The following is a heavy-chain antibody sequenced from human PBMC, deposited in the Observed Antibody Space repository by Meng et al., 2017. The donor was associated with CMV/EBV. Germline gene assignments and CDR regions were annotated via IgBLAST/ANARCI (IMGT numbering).Heavy chain of an antibody. CDR1: GGSFSGYY. CDR3: ARGGNWFDP. Sequence: QVQLRQWGARLLKPSETLSLSCAGYGGSFSGYYWSWIRQPPGKGLEWIGEINHSGSTNYNPSLKSRVTISVDTSKNQFSLKLSSVTAADTVVYYCARGGNWFDPWGQGTLVTVSS. V-gene: IGHV4-34*01. J-gene: IGHJ5*02. CDR2: INHSGST.